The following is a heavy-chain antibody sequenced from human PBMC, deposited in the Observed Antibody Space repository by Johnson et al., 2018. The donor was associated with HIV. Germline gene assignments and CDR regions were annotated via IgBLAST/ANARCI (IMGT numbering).Heavy chain of an antibody. CDR3: ARPTTVVSGDAFDI. D-gene: IGHD4-23*01. CDR1: GFTFSSYD. Sequence: VQLVESGGGVVQPGRSLRLSCAASGFTFSSYDMHWVRQATGKGLEWVSAIGTAGDTYYPGSVTGRFTIARENAKNSLYLQMNSLSAGDTAVYYCARPTTVVSGDAFDIWGQGTMVTVSS. J-gene: IGHJ3*02. CDR2: IGTAGDT. V-gene: IGHV3-13*01.